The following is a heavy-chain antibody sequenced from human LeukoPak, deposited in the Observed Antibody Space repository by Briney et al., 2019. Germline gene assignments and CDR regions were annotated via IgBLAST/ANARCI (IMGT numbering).Heavy chain of an antibody. CDR1: GFTYRDEA. CDR2: ISGAAGGI. V-gene: IGHV3-23*01. Sequence: GGSLRLSCAASGFTYRDEAMSWVRQAPGKGLDWVSSISGAAGGIYYADSVRGRFTISRDNSKNTLYLQMNSLGVGDTAVYYCVKNGARSGWYAEFASWGQGTLVTVSS. D-gene: IGHD6-19*01. J-gene: IGHJ5*02. CDR3: VKNGARSGWYAEFAS.